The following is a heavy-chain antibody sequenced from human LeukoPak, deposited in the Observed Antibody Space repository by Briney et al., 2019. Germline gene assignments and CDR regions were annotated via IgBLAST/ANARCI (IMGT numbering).Heavy chain of an antibody. D-gene: IGHD5-12*01. J-gene: IGHJ4*02. CDR3: ARGATINSLIFDY. V-gene: IGHV4-4*07. CDR1: GGSISNYY. Sequence: SDTLSLTCTVSGGSISNYYWSWLRQPAGKGLEWIGRISTSGTTNYNPSLKSRVTMSVDTSKNQFSLKLTSVTAADTAVYYCARGATINSLIFDYWGLGTLVTVSS. CDR2: ISTSGTT.